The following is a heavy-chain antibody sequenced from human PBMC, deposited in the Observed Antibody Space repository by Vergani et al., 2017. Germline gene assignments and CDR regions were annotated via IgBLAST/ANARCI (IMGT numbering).Heavy chain of an antibody. Sequence: QVQLVQSGAEVKKPGASVKVSCKASGYTFTSYYMHWVRQAPGQGLEWMGIINPSGGSTSYAQKFQGRVTMTRDTSTSTVYMELSSLRSEDTAVYYCARDLVTAIPSYYYYGMDVWGQGTTVTVSS. V-gene: IGHV1-46*01. D-gene: IGHD2-21*02. CDR1: GYTFTSYY. J-gene: IGHJ6*02. CDR3: ARDLVTAIPSYYYYGMDV. CDR2: INPSGGST.